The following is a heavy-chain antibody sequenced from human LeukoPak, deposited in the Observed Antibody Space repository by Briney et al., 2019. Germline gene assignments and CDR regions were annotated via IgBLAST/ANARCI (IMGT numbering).Heavy chain of an antibody. CDR2: ISSSSSYI. V-gene: IGHV3-21*01. J-gene: IGHJ4*02. CDR1: GFTFSSYS. Sequence: KSGGSLRLSCAASGFTFSSYSMNWVRQAPGKGLEWVSSISSSSSYIYYADSVKGRFTISRDNAKNSLYLQMNSLRAEDTAVYYCARGGYSGYDSRYWGQGTLVTVSS. D-gene: IGHD5-12*01. CDR3: ARGGYSGYDSRY.